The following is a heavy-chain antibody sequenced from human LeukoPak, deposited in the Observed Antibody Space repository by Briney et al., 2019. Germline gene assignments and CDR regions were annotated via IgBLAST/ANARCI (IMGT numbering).Heavy chain of an antibody. J-gene: IGHJ4*02. V-gene: IGHV3-21*01. D-gene: IGHD3-3*01. CDR2: ISSSRRYI. Sequence: GGSLRLSCAASGFTFSSYNMNWVRQAPGKGLEWVSSISSSRRYIYYADSVRGRFTISRDNAKNSLYLQMNSLRAEDTAVYYCAXAHITIFGVVTYPFDYWGQGTLVTVPS. CDR1: GFTFSSYN. CDR3: AXAHITIFGVVTYPFDY.